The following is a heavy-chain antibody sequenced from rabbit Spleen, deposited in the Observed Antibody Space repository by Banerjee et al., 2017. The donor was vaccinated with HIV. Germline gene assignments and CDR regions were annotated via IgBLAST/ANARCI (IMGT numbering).Heavy chain of an antibody. Sequence: QSLEESGGDLVKPGASLTLTCTASGISFSAGYYMCWVRQAPGKGLEWIACIDDVDGSTYYASWAKGRFTISKTSSTTVTLQMTSLTAADTATYFCARDTSSSFSSYGMDLWGPGTLVTVS. J-gene: IGHJ6*01. V-gene: IGHV1S40*01. CDR3: ARDTSSSFSSYGMDL. CDR1: GISFSAGYY. CDR2: IDDVDGST. D-gene: IGHD1-1*01.